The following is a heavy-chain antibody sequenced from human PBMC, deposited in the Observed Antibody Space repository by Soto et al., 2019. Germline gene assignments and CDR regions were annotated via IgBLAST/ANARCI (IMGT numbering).Heavy chain of an antibody. CDR2: IYWDDDK. J-gene: IGHJ5*02. CDR3: AHSTSGIAAAGPQGYNWFDP. Sequence: QITLKESGPTLVKPTQTLTLTCTFSGFSLSTSGVGVGWIRQPPGKALEWLALIYWDDDKRYSPSLKSRLTITKDTSKNQVVLTMTNMDPVDTATYYCAHSTSGIAAAGPQGYNWFDPWGQGTLVTVSS. CDR1: GFSLSTSGVG. D-gene: IGHD6-13*01. V-gene: IGHV2-5*02.